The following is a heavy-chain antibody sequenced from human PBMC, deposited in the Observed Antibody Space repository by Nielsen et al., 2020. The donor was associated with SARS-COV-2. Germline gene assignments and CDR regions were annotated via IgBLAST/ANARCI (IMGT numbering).Heavy chain of an antibody. CDR3: ARAGRGYSGYDYYYYYYMDV. CDR2: ISGSGGST. V-gene: IGHV3-23*01. Sequence: GGSLRLSCAASGFTFSSYAMSWVRQAPGKGLEWVSAISGSGGSTYYADSVKGRFTISRDNAKNSLYLQMNSLRAEDTAVYYCARAGRGYSGYDYYYYYYMDVWGKGTTVTVSS. D-gene: IGHD5-12*01. J-gene: IGHJ6*03. CDR1: GFTFSSYA.